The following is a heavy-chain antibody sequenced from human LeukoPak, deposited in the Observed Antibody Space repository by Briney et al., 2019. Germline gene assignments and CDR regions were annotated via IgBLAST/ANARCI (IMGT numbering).Heavy chain of an antibody. CDR1: GYTFTNYG. CDR2: ISAYNGYT. Sequence: ASVKVSCKTSGYTFTNYGVSWVRQAPGQGLEWMGWISAYNGYTNYAQKLQGRVTMTTDTSTSTAYMELRSLRSDDTAVYYCARDQGVSFDFWSGYSADYWGPGTLVTVSS. CDR3: ARDQGVSFDFWSGYSADY. J-gene: IGHJ4*02. V-gene: IGHV1-18*01. D-gene: IGHD3-3*01.